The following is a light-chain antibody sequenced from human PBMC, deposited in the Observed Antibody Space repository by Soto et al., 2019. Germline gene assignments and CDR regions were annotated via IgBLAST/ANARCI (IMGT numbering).Light chain of an antibody. J-gene: IGLJ3*02. CDR2: EGS. Sequence: QSALTQPASVSGSPGQSITISCTGTSSDIGGYNLVSWYQHHPGNAPKLMIYEGSKRPSGVSNRFSGSKCGNTASLTISGLQADDEADYYCCSYGGITLFGGGTKVTVL. V-gene: IGLV2-23*01. CDR1: SSDIGGYNL. CDR3: CSYGGITL.